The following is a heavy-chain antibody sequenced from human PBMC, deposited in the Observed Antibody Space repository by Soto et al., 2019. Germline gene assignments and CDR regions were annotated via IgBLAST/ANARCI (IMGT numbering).Heavy chain of an antibody. V-gene: IGHV3-48*01. CDR2: ISSISSTK. CDR3: AREAVAGTLNWFDP. J-gene: IGHJ5*02. CDR1: GFTFSNYN. Sequence: EVQLVESGGGLVQPGGSLRLSCAASGFTFSNYNMNWVRQAPGKGLEWVSYISSISSTKYYADSVKGRFTISRDNAKNSLYLQMNSLRAEDTAVYYCAREAVAGTLNWFDPWGKGTLVTVSS. D-gene: IGHD6-19*01.